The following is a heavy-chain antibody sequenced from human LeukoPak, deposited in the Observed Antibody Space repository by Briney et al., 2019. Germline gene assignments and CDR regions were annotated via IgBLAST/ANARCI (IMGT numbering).Heavy chain of an antibody. CDR1: GFSFSDAW. CDR2: IETKADGGTT. Sequence: PGGSHRLSCAASGFSFSDAWMSWVRQIPGKGLEWVGRIETKADGGTTDYAAPVKGRFTISRDDSTNTLFLQMNSLKSEDTAVYYCATYGSGRKFDYWGQGILVTVSS. CDR3: ATYGSGRKFDY. J-gene: IGHJ4*02. D-gene: IGHD3-10*01. V-gene: IGHV3-15*04.